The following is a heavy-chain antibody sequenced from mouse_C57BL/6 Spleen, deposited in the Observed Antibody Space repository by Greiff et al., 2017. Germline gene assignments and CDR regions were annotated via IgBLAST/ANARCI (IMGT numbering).Heavy chain of an antibody. V-gene: IGHV1-64*01. J-gene: IGHJ4*01. Sequence: QVQLQQPGAELVKPGASVKLSCKASGYTFTSYWMHWVKQRPGQGLEWIGMIPPNSGSTNYNEKFKSKATLTVDKSSSTAYLQLSSLTSEDSAVYYCAKGNSCAMDDWGQGTSVTVSS. CDR1: GYTFTSYW. CDR3: AKGNSCAMDD. CDR2: IPPNSGST.